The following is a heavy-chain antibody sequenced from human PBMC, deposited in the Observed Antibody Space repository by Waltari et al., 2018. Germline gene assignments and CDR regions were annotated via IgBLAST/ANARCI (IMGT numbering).Heavy chain of an antibody. CDR2: QNGDK. CDR3: LRDSSGSHFDY. D-gene: IGHD3-22*01. V-gene: IGHV1-2*02. CDR1: GYTFTGYT. Sequence: LVQSGAEVKKPGASVKVSCKASGYTFTGYTIRWVRQAPGQGLEWMGPQNGDKHYAQNGQCRVAMTTDTSTNTAFMERHSRRSDDTAVYYCLRDSSGSHFDYWGQGTLVTVSS. J-gene: IGHJ4*02.